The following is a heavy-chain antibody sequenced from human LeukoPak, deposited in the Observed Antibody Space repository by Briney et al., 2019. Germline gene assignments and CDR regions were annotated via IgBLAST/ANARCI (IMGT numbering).Heavy chain of an antibody. J-gene: IGHJ3*02. CDR2: IKEDGSEK. V-gene: IGHV3-7*03. Sequence: GGSLRLSCAASGFTFSNYWMSWVRQAPGKGLEWVANIKEDGSEKYYVDSVKGRFTISRDNAKNSLYLQMNSLRAEDTAVYYCARESPYYYDSPDAFDIWGQGTMVTVSS. CDR3: ARESPYYYDSPDAFDI. CDR1: GFTFSNYW. D-gene: IGHD3-22*01.